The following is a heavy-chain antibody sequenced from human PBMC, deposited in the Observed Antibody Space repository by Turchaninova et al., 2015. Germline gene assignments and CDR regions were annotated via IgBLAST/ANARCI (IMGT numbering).Heavy chain of an antibody. J-gene: IGHJ3*02. CDR2: VWWGGGNK. V-gene: IGHV3-33*01. D-gene: IGHD3-10*01. Sequence: QVQLVESGGGVVQPGRSLRLSCAASGFTFSSYGMHWVRQAPGKGRGGGAVVWWGGGNKEYGDCGRGGVPLSRGNCKDTVVWQMNRLGAREKGVYYWARGQAGSYAFDNWGQGTMVTVSS. CDR3: ARGQAGSYAFDN. CDR1: GFTFSSYG.